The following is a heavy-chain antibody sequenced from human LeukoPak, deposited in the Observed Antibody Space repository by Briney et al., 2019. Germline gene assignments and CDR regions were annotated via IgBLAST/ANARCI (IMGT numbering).Heavy chain of an antibody. V-gene: IGHV4-59*12. Sequence: PSETLSLTCTVSGGSISSYYWSWIRQPPGKGLEWIGYIYYSGSTNYNPSLKSRATISVDTSKNQFSLKLSSVTAADTAVYYCARRLLGYYDSSGYQRGYYFDYWGQGTLVTVSS. J-gene: IGHJ4*02. D-gene: IGHD3-22*01. CDR1: GGSISSYY. CDR2: IYYSGST. CDR3: ARRLLGYYDSSGYQRGYYFDY.